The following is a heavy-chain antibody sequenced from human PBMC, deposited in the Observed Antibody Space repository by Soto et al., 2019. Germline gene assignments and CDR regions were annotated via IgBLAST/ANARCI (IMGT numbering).Heavy chain of an antibody. D-gene: IGHD3-10*01. V-gene: IGHV3-9*01. CDR2: ISWNSGSI. CDR1: GFTFDDYA. CDR3: AKGLYGSGTYLQMDWFDP. J-gene: IGHJ5*02. Sequence: GGSLRLSCAASGFTFDDYAMHWVRQAPGKGLEWVSGISWNSGSIGYADSVKGRFTISRDNAKNSLYLQMNSLRAEDTALYYCAKGLYGSGTYLQMDWFDPWGQGTLVTVSS.